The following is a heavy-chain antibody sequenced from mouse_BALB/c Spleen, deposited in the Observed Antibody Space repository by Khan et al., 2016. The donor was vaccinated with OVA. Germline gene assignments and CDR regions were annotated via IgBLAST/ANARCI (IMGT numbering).Heavy chain of an antibody. CDR1: GYTFTSYW. V-gene: IGHV1S81*02. J-gene: IGHJ2*01. CDR3: ARMKTIVAPYFDY. D-gene: IGHD1-1*01. CDR2: TNPTNGRT. Sequence: QVQLQQSGAELVKAGASVKMSCKASGYTFTSYWMHWVKQRLGQGLEWFAETNPTNGRTYYNEKFKSKATLTVDKSYSTAYMLLSGPTFEDSAVYYCARMKTIVAPYFDYWGQGTTLTVSS.